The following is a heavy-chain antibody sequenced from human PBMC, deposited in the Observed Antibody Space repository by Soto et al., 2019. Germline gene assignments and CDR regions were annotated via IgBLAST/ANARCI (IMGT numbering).Heavy chain of an antibody. Sequence: QVQLQESGPGLVKPSETLSVTCTVSGGSVSSGVYYWSWIRQPPGKGLEWIGYISYSGSTNYNPSLMSRVTISLDTSKNQFSLKLSSVTAADTAIYYCARDGSYRFDYWGQGTLVTVSS. J-gene: IGHJ4*02. CDR2: ISYSGST. D-gene: IGHD3-16*02. CDR1: GGSVSSGVYY. V-gene: IGHV4-61*08. CDR3: ARDGSYRFDY.